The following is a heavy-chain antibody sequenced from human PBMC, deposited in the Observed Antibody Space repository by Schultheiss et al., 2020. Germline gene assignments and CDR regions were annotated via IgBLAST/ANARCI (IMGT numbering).Heavy chain of an antibody. CDR1: GFTFSSYA. D-gene: IGHD5-18*01. CDR2: IRSKAYGGTT. CDR3: TTLSTAMAYFYYYYYGMDV. V-gene: IGHV3-49*04. Sequence: GGSLRLSCAASGFTFSSYAMSWVRQAPGKGLEWVGFIRSKAYGGTTEYAASVKGRFTISRDDSKSIAYLQMNSLKTEDTAVYYCTTLSTAMAYFYYYYYGMDVWGQGTTVTVSS. J-gene: IGHJ6*02.